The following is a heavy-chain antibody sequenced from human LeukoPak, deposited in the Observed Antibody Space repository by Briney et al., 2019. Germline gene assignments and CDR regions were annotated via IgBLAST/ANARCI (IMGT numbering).Heavy chain of an antibody. D-gene: IGHD6-19*01. CDR3: AKASLKAVAGTGFDY. J-gene: IGHJ4*02. CDR1: GFTFSSYA. CDR2: ISGSGESK. V-gene: IGHV3-23*01. Sequence: GGSLRLSCAAAGFTFSSYAMHWVRQVAGKGLEWVSGISGSGESKFYADSVKGRFTISRDNSKNTLYLQMNSLRAEDTAVYYCAKASLKAVAGTGFDYWGQGTLVTVSS.